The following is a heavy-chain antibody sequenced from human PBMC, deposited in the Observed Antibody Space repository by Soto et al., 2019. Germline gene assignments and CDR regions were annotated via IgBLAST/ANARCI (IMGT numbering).Heavy chain of an antibody. D-gene: IGHD4-17*01. CDR1: GFTFSGFW. V-gene: IGHV3-74*01. Sequence: PGGSLRLSCAASGFTFSGFWMHWVRQAPGKGLVWVSRASPDGTSTSYADSVKGRFTISRDNSKKMLYMQMNGLRADDTAVYYCTRHGPGDYFLFDAWGQGTLVTVSS. CDR3: TRHGPGDYFLFDA. CDR2: ASPDGTST. J-gene: IGHJ5*02.